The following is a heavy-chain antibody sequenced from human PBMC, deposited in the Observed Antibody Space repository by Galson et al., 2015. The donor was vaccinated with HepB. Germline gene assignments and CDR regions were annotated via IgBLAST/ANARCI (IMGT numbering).Heavy chain of an antibody. J-gene: IGHJ1*01. D-gene: IGHD6-13*01. CDR3: AREGAAAGSYAEYFQH. CDR1: GGTFSSYT. V-gene: IGHV1-69*04. CDR2: IIPILGIA. Sequence: QSGAEVKKPGESLKVSCKASGGTFSSYTISWVRQAPGQGLEWMGRIIPILGIANYAQKFQGRVTITADKSTSTAYMELSSLRSEDTAVYYCAREGAAAGSYAEYFQHWGQGTLVTVSS.